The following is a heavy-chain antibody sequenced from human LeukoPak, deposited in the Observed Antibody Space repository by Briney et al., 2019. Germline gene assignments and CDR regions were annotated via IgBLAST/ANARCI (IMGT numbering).Heavy chain of an antibody. CDR2: IKQDGTEK. CDR3: AKEGARSSSWDKEGAFDI. CDR1: GFTFSSYG. J-gene: IGHJ3*02. D-gene: IGHD6-13*01. V-gene: IGHV3-7*03. Sequence: PGGSLRLSCAASGFTFSSYGMHWVRQAPGKGLEWVANIKQDGTEKNYVDSVKGRFTISRDNAKNSLYLQMNSLRAEDTALYYCAKEGARSSSWDKEGAFDIWGQGTMVTVSS.